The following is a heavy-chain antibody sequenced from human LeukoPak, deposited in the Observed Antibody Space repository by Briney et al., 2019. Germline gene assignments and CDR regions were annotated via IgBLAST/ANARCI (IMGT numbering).Heavy chain of an antibody. J-gene: IGHJ6*03. V-gene: IGHV1-2*02. D-gene: IGHD6-25*01. CDR2: INPNGGGT. CDR3: ARAGGTSANHYYFYYYTDV. Sequence: ASVKVSCKASGYTFTGYYMHWVRQAPGQGLEWMGWINPNGGGTDYAQKFQGRVTITRDTSINTAYMELSSLTSEDTAVYYCARAGGTSANHYYFYYYTDVWGKGTTVTVSS. CDR1: GYTFTGYY.